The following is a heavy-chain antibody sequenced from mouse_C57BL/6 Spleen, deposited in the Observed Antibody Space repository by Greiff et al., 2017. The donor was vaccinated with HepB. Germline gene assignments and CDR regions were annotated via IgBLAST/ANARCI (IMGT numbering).Heavy chain of an antibody. J-gene: IGHJ2*01. CDR1: GYAFSSSW. CDR3: ARSYTTVVAPGYYFDY. D-gene: IGHD1-1*01. V-gene: IGHV1-82*01. Sequence: VQLQQSGPELVKPGASVKISCKASGYAFSSSWMNWVKQRPGKGLEWIGRIYPGDGDTNYNGKFKGKATLTADKSSSTAYMQLSSLTSEDSAVYFCARSYTTVVAPGYYFDYWGQGTTLTVSS. CDR2: IYPGDGDT.